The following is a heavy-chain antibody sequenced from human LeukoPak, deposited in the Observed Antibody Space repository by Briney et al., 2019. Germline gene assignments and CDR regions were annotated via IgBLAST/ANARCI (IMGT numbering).Heavy chain of an antibody. CDR2: VKGDGSHT. D-gene: IGHD3-16*01. V-gene: IGHV3-74*01. CDR3: ARSEYEYGYGHWGLDV. Sequence: PGGSLRLSCAASGFTFTTYWMHWVRQAPGKGLVWVSRVKGDGSHTNYAESETGRFTISRDNAKNTVYLQMNSLRAEDTAVYYCARSEYEYGYGHWGLDVWGQGTTVTVSS. CDR1: GFTFTTYW. J-gene: IGHJ6*02.